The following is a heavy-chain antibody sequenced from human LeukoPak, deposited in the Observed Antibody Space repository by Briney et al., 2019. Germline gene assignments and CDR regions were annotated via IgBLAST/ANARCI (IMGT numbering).Heavy chain of an antibody. J-gene: IGHJ3*02. CDR2: IIPIFGIA. CDR3: AGLDYYYDTSGYYPGAFDI. V-gene: IGHV1-69*04. D-gene: IGHD3-22*01. Sequence: GASVKVSCKASGGTFSSYAISWVRQAPGQGLEWMGRIIPIFGIANYAQKFQGRVTITADKSTSTAYMELSSLRSEDTAVYYCAGLDYYYDTSGYYPGAFDIGAQGTMVTVST. CDR1: GGTFSSYA.